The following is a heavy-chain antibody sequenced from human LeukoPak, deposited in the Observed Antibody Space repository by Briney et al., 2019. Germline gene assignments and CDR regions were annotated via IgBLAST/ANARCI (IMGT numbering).Heavy chain of an antibody. CDR3: ARSEYGSGSYYNCY. J-gene: IGHJ4*02. D-gene: IGHD3-10*01. CDR2: ISAYNGNA. CDR1: GYTFTSYG. V-gene: IGHV1-18*01. Sequence: ASVKVSCKASGYTFTSYGISWVRQAPGQGLEWMGWISAYNGNANYAQKLQGRVTMTTDISTSTAYMELRSLRSDDTAVYYCARSEYGSGSYYNCYWGQGTLVTVSS.